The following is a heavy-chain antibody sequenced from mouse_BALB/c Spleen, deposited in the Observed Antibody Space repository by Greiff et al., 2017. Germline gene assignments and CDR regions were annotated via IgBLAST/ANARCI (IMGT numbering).Heavy chain of an antibody. CDR2: IYPGNSDT. D-gene: IGHD1-1*01. Sequence: EVQLQQSGTVLARPGASVKMSCKASGYTFTSYWMHWVKQRPGQGLEWIGAIYPGNSDTSYNQKFKGKAKLTAVTSTSTAYMELSSLTNEDSAVYYCTNYYGSSYWFAYWGQGTLVTVSA. CDR1: GYTFTSYW. CDR3: TNYYGSSYWFAY. V-gene: IGHV1-5*01. J-gene: IGHJ3*01.